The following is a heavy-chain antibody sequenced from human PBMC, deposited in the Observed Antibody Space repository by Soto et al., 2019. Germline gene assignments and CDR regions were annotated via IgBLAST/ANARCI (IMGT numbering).Heavy chain of an antibody. CDR3: ARDQSFDRSYYYGIDF. Sequence: QVQLVQSGAEVKKPGASVKVSCKSSGYPFTHYGITWVRQAPGQGLEWMGWISPFNGNTNYGQTLQGRVTLTTDTSTSTVYMELRSLRSDDTAGYYCARDQSFDRSYYYGIDFWGQGTTVTVSS. CDR1: GYPFTHYG. CDR2: ISPFNGNT. D-gene: IGHD3-22*01. J-gene: IGHJ6*02. V-gene: IGHV1-18*01.